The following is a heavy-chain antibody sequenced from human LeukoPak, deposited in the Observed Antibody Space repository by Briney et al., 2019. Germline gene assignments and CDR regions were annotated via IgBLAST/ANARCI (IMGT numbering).Heavy chain of an antibody. J-gene: IGHJ4*02. D-gene: IGHD3-10*01. CDR1: GYTFTGYY. CDR3: AREDGSGSYYVTFFDY. Sequence: ASVKVSCKASGYTFTGYYMHWVRQAPGQGLEWMGWISPNSGGTNYAQKFQGRVTMTRDTSISTAYMELSRLRSDDTAVYYCAREDGSGSYYVTFFDYWGQGTLVTVSS. CDR2: ISPNSGGT. V-gene: IGHV1-2*02.